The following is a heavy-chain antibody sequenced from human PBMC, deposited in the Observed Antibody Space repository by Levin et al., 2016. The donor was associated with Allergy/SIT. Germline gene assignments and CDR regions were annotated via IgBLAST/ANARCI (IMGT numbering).Heavy chain of an antibody. CDR2: MNPNSGNT. Sequence: ASVKVSCKASGYTFTSYDINWVRQATGQGLEWMGWMNPNSGNTGYAQKFQGRVTMTRNTSISTAYMELSSLRSEDTAVYYCARGFVEDGDTFSWYFDLWGRGTLVTVSS. V-gene: IGHV1-8*01. CDR3: ARGFVEDGDTFSWYFDL. D-gene: IGHD4-17*01. J-gene: IGHJ2*01. CDR1: GYTFTSYD.